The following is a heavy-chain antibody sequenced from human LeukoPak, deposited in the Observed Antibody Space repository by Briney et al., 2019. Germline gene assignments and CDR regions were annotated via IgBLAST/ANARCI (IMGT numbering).Heavy chain of an antibody. CDR1: GFTFSSYA. V-gene: IGHV3-23*01. Sequence: GGSLRLSCAASGFTFSSYAMSWVRQAPGKGLEWVSAISGSGGSTYYADSVKGRFTISRDNSKNTMYLQMNSLRAEDTAVYYWAKDTTKYYDFFSVGFDPWGQGTLVTVSS. CDR2: ISGSGGST. D-gene: IGHD3-3*01. J-gene: IGHJ5*02. CDR3: AKDTTKYYDFFSVGFDP.